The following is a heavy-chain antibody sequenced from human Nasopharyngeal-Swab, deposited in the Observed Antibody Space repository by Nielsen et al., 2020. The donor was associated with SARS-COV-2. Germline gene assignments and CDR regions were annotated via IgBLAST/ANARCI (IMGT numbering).Heavy chain of an antibody. CDR1: GFTFSSYS. J-gene: IGHJ1*01. V-gene: IGHV3-21*01. Sequence: GESLKISCAASGFTFSSYSMNWVRQAPGKGLEWVSSISSSSSYMYYADSVKGRFTISRDNSKNTLYLQMNSLRAEDTAVYYCARGYSGSYYEYFQHWGQGTLVTVSS. CDR3: ARGYSGSYYEYFQH. D-gene: IGHD1-26*01. CDR2: ISSSSSYM.